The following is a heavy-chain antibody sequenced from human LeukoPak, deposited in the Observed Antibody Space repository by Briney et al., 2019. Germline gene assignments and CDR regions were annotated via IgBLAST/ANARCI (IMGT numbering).Heavy chain of an antibody. D-gene: IGHD6-19*01. CDR3: ARTKPSGWYYFDY. CDR2: IKQDGSEK. V-gene: IGHV3-7*03. CDR1: GFTFSSYW. J-gene: IGHJ4*02. Sequence: GGSLRLSCAASGFTFSSYWMSWVRQAPGKGLEWVANIKQDGSEKYYVDSVKGRFTISRDNAKNSLYLQMNSLRAEDTALYYCARTKPSGWYYFDYWGQGTLVTVSS.